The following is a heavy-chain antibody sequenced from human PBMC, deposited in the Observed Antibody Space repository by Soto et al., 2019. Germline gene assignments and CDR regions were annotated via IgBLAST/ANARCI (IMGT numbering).Heavy chain of an antibody. J-gene: IGHJ6*02. CDR2: IYYIGST. CDR3: ASSSRANSYSYGMDV. CDR1: GGSISSSSYY. V-gene: IGHV4-39*01. Sequence: QLQLQESGPGLVKPSETLSLTCTVSGGSISSSSYYWGWIRQPPGKGLEWMGSIYYIGSTYYNPSLKSRVTISVDTSKNQFSLKLSSVTAADTAVYYCASSSRANSYSYGMDVWGQGTTVTVSS.